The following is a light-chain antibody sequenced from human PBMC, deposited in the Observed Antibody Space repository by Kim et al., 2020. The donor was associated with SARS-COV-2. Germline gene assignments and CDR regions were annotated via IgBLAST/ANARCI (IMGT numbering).Light chain of an antibody. CDR2: AAD. CDR1: QNIGRT. J-gene: IGKJ4*01. CDR3: QQYNQWPLT. V-gene: IGKV3-15*01. Sequence: VSPGERATLSCRASQNIGRTLAWYQHKRGQTPRLFIYAADTRATGVPARFTASGSGTEFTLTISGLQSEDFAIYYCQQYNQWPLTFGEGTKVDIK.